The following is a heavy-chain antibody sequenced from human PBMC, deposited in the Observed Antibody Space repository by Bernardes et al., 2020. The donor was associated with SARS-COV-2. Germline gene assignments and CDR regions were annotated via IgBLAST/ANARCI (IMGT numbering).Heavy chain of an antibody. V-gene: IGHV3-30*18. Sequence: GGSLRLSCAASGFSFNNYAMHWVRQAPGKGLEWVADISHEGSKRNFADSVKGRITVSRDSAKNMVYLQMTSLRSEDTAVYYCAKARSLFMLYYDDAFDFWGQGTMVIVSS. CDR2: ISHEGSKR. D-gene: IGHD2-8*01. CDR1: GFSFNNYA. CDR3: AKARSLFMLYYDDAFDF. J-gene: IGHJ3*01.